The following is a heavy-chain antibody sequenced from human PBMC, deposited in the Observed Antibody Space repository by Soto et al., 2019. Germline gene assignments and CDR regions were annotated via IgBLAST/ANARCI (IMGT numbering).Heavy chain of an antibody. D-gene: IGHD3-9*01. CDR3: ARKTEYYHILTGYRGWRRFDP. V-gene: IGHV4-59*01. CDR2: IYYSGGT. CDR1: GGSISSYY. Sequence: SETLSLTCTVSGGSISSYYWSWIRQPPGKGLEWIGYIYYSGGTNYNHSLKRRVTISVDTSKNQFSLKLSPVTAADTAVYYCARKTEYYHILTGYRGWRRFDPWGQGTLVTVSS. J-gene: IGHJ5*02.